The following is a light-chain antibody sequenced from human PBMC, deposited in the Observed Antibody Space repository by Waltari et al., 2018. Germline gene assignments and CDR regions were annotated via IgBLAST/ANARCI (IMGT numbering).Light chain of an antibody. V-gene: IGKV3-20*01. J-gene: IGKJ1*01. CDR1: QSIGRY. Sequence: EIVLTQSPGTLSLSPGERATLSCRASQSIGRYLAWYQQKQDQAPRPLIYGASSRATGLPDRVSGSGAGTDFSLTSSRLEPEDFAVYYCQNHERLPATFGQGTKVEIK. CDR3: QNHERLPAT. CDR2: GAS.